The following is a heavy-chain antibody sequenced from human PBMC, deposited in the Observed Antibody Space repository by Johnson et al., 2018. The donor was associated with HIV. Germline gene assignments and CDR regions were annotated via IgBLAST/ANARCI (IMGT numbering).Heavy chain of an antibody. CDR3: ARKGPTSGRADAFDL. J-gene: IGHJ3*01. V-gene: IGHV3-23*04. CDR2: ISGSGGST. CDR1: RFTFSSYA. Sequence: VQVVESGGGVVQPGRSLRLSCAASRFTFSSYAMNWVRQAPGKGLEWVSAISGSGGSTYYADSVKGRFPISSDTAKNSRYLQMNSLRVEDTAVYYCARKGPTSGRADAFDLWGQGTMVTVSS.